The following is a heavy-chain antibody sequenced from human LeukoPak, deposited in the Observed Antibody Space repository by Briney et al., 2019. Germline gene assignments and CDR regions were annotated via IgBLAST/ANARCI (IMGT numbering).Heavy chain of an antibody. Sequence: PGGSLRLSCAASGFTFSSYAMSWVRQAPGKGLEWVSAISSSSSSTYYADSVKGRFTISRDNSKNTLCLQMNSLRAEDTAVYYCAREKQKYSSGWYCLDYWGQGTLVTVSS. V-gene: IGHV3-23*01. CDR3: AREKQKYSSGWYCLDY. J-gene: IGHJ4*02. CDR1: GFTFSSYA. D-gene: IGHD6-19*01. CDR2: ISSSSSST.